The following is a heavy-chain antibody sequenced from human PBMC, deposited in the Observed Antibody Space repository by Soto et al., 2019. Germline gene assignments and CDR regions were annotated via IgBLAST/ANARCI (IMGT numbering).Heavy chain of an antibody. V-gene: IGHV3-30*04. CDR3: ARDRSFYYGRRAYYYYGMDV. D-gene: IGHD4-17*01. CDR2: ISYDGNNH. Sequence: QVQLVESGGGVVQPGRSLRLSCAASGFTFTSYALHWVRQAPGKGLEWVAVISYDGNNHYYADSVKGRFTISRDNSKSTVYLQVVALRPDDTAVYYCARDRSFYYGRRAYYYYGMDVWGQGTTVTVSS. CDR1: GFTFTSYA. J-gene: IGHJ6*02.